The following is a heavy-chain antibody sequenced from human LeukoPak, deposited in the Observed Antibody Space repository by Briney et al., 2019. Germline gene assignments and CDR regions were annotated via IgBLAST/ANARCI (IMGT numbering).Heavy chain of an antibody. J-gene: IGHJ4*02. V-gene: IGHV3-9*01. D-gene: IGHD3-22*01. Sequence: PGGSLRLSCAASGFIFDHYAMHWVRQAPGKGLEWVSGISWNSGTIGYADSVKGRFTMSRDNPKNTLYLQMNSLGAEDTAVYFCAKRGVVIRVILVGFHKEAYYFDFWGQGALVTVSS. CDR3: AKRGVVIRVILVGFHKEAYYFDF. CDR1: GFIFDHYA. CDR2: ISWNSGTI.